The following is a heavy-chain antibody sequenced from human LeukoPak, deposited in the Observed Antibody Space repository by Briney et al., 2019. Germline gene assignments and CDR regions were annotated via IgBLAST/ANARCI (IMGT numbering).Heavy chain of an antibody. CDR2: IYYSGST. Sequence: PSETLSLTCTVSGGSISSYYWSWIRQPPGKGLEWIGYIYYSGSTYYNPSLKSRVTISVDTSKNQFSLKLSSVTAADTAVYYCARAGLSTGSDIHPWGQGTLVTVSS. J-gene: IGHJ5*02. CDR3: ARAGLSTGSDIHP. V-gene: IGHV4-30-4*01. D-gene: IGHD3-10*01. CDR1: GGSISSYY.